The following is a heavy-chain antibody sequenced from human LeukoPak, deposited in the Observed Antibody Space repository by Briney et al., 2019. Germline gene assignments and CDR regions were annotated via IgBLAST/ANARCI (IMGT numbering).Heavy chain of an antibody. CDR3: ARGLPSAPGVGDY. D-gene: IGHD5/OR15-5a*01. Sequence: PGGCLRLSCVASGFTFSSYEMDWVRQAPGKGLEWISYISNSGDAIYYADSVKGRFTISRDNAKDSLYLQTNSLRAEDTAVYYCARGLPSAPGVGDYWGQGTLVTVSS. J-gene: IGHJ4*02. CDR1: GFTFSSYE. V-gene: IGHV3-48*03. CDR2: ISNSGDAI.